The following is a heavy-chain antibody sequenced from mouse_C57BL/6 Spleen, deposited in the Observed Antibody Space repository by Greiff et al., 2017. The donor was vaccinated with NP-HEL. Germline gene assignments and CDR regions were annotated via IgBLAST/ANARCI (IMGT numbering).Heavy chain of an antibody. CDR1: GYAFSGSC. CDR2: IYPGDGDT. CDR3: ARWGSYYGSRSEWYFDV. Sequence: VQLQQSGPELVKPGASVKISCKASGYAFSGSCMNWVKQSPGKGLEWIGRIYPGDGDTNYNRKFKGKATLTSDKSSSTAYMQLSSLTSEDSAVYFCARWGSYYGSRSEWYFDVWGTGTTVTVSS. J-gene: IGHJ1*03. D-gene: IGHD1-1*01. V-gene: IGHV1-82*01.